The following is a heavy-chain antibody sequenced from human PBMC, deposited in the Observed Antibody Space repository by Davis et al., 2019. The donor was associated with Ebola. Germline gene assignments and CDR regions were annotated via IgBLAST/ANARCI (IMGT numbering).Heavy chain of an antibody. Sequence: GGSLRLSCAASWFTVSSNYMSWVRQAPGKGLEWVSVIYSGGSTYYADSVKGRFTISRHNSKNTLYLQMNSLRAEDTAVYYCARHDSSGYYLLDFDYWGQGTLVTVSS. CDR3: ARHDSSGYYLLDFDY. V-gene: IGHV3-53*04. J-gene: IGHJ4*02. D-gene: IGHD3-22*01. CDR1: WFTVSSNY. CDR2: IYSGGST.